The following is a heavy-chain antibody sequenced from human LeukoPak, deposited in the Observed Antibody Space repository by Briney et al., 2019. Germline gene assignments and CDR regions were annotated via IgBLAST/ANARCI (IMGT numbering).Heavy chain of an antibody. CDR1: GFTFSSYW. J-gene: IGHJ6*03. CDR3: ARVSGYYDSSGYYSHMDV. D-gene: IGHD3-22*01. Sequence: GGSLRLSCAASGFTFSSYWMSWVRQAPGKGLEWVANIKQDGSEKYYVDSVKGRFTISRDNAKNSLYLQMNSLRAEDTAVYYCARVSGYYDSSGYYSHMDVWGKGTTVTVSS. CDR2: IKQDGSEK. V-gene: IGHV3-7*01.